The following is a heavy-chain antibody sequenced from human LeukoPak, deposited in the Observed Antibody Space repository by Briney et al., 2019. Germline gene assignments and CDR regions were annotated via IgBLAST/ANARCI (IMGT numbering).Heavy chain of an antibody. CDR3: ARVDGAMVPPFDY. V-gene: IGHV5-51*01. Sequence: GESLKISCKGSGYNFPTYWIGWVRQMPGRGLEWMGTIYPGDSDTRYSPSFQGQVTISADKSISTAYLQWSSLKASDTAMYYCARVDGAMVPPFDYWGQGTLVTVSS. CDR2: IYPGDSDT. J-gene: IGHJ4*02. D-gene: IGHD3-10*01. CDR1: GYNFPTYW.